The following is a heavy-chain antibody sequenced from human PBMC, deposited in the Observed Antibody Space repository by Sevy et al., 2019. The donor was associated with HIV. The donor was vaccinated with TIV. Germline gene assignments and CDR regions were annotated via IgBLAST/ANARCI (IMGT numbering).Heavy chain of an antibody. V-gene: IGHV3-13*01. CDR3: ARGRYYYDSSGYGLDL. CDR1: GFSLSSYD. Sequence: GGSLRLSCAASGFSLSSYDMHWVRQATGKGLEWVSAIGTAGDTYYPGSVKGRFTISRENAKNSLYLQMNSLRAGDTAVYYCARGRYYYDSSGYGLDLWGRGTLVTVSS. D-gene: IGHD3-22*01. CDR2: IGTAGDT. J-gene: IGHJ2*01.